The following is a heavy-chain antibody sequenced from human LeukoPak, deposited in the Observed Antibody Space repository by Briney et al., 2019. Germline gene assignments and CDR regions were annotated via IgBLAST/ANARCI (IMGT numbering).Heavy chain of an antibody. J-gene: IGHJ4*02. CDR1: GYTFTSYG. CDR2: ISAYNGNT. D-gene: IGHD3-10*01. Sequence: ASVKVSCKASGYTFTSYGISWVRQAPGQGLEWMGWISAYNGNTNYAQKLQGRVTMTTDTSTSTAYMELRSLRSDDTAVYYCATGKTYYYGSGSYPFDYWGQGTLVTVSS. CDR3: ATGKTYYYGSGSYPFDY. V-gene: IGHV1-18*01.